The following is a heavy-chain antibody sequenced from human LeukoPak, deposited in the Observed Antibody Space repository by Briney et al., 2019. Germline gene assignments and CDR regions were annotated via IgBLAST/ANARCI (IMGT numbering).Heavy chain of an antibody. V-gene: IGHV4-61*05. CDR1: GGSISSSSYY. Sequence: SETLSLTCTVSGGSISSSSYYWGWIRQPPGKGLEWIGYIYYSGSTNYNPSLKSRVTISVDTSKNQFSLKLSSVTAADTAVYYCARNVDTANFDYWGQGTLVTVSS. D-gene: IGHD5-18*01. J-gene: IGHJ4*02. CDR2: IYYSGST. CDR3: ARNVDTANFDY.